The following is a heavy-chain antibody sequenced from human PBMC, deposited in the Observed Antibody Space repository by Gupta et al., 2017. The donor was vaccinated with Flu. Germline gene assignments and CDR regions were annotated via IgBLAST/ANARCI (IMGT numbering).Heavy chain of an antibody. V-gene: IGHV3-30*18. CDR2: ISYDGSNK. D-gene: IGHD2-15*01. Sequence: QVQLVESGGGVVQPGRSLRLSCAASGFTFSSYGMHWVRQAPGKGLEWVAVISYDGSNKYYADSVKGRFTISRDNSKNTLYLQMNSLRAEDTAVYYCANAVVVAAPFDYWGQGTLVTVSS. CDR3: ANAVVVAAPFDY. CDR1: GFTFSSYG. J-gene: IGHJ4*02.